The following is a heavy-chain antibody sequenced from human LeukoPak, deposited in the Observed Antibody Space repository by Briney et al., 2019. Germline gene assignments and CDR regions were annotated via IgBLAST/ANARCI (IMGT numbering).Heavy chain of an antibody. Sequence: PGGSLRLSCSASGFSLSTYAMHWIRQAPGKGLEYVSSISTNGGSTYYADSVKGRFTISRDNSKNTLYLQMSSLRAEDTAVYYCVKFSDSGPVFYYYGMYVCGQGTTVIVSS. CDR3: VKFSDSGPVFYYYGMYV. J-gene: IGHJ6*02. CDR2: ISTNGGST. V-gene: IGHV3-64D*09. CDR1: GFSLSTYA. D-gene: IGHD3-10*01.